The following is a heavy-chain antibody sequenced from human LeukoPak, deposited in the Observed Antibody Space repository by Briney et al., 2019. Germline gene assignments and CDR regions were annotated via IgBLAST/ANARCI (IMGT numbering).Heavy chain of an antibody. V-gene: IGHV3-23*01. Sequence: GGSLRLSCAASDFTFSTYGMSWVRQAPGKGLEWVSSVSGGGGSTYYADSVKGRFTISRDNSKNTLYLQMNSLRAEDTAIYYCAKESSLLRGPTVIYYFDFWGQGTLVTVSS. CDR1: DFTFSTYG. J-gene: IGHJ4*02. CDR3: AKESSLLRGPTVIYYFDF. D-gene: IGHD3-10*01. CDR2: VSGGGGST.